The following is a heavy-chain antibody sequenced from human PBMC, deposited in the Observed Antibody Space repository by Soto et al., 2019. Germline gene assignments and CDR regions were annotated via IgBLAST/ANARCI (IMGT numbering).Heavy chain of an antibody. V-gene: IGHV4-31*03. J-gene: IGHJ4*02. Sequence: QVQLQESGPGLVKPSQTLSLTCTVSGGSISSGGYYWSWIRQHPGKGLEWIGYIYYSGSTYYNPSLKSRFTISVDTSKNQFSLKLSSVTAEDTAVYYCARVGATYYYGSGSYPHYFDYWGQGTLVTVSS. D-gene: IGHD3-10*01. CDR3: ARVGATYYYGSGSYPHYFDY. CDR1: GGSISSGGYY. CDR2: IYYSGST.